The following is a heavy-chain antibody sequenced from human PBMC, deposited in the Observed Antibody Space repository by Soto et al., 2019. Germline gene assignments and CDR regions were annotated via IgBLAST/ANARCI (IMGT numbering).Heavy chain of an antibody. CDR1: GFTFSSYS. CDR3: ARDGPGVGGTPHYFDY. D-gene: IGHD1-26*01. J-gene: IGHJ4*02. Sequence: GGSLRLSCAASGFTFSSYSMNWVRQAPGKGLEWVSSISSSSSYIYYADSVKGRFTISRDNAKNSLYLQMNSLRAEDTAVYYCARDGPGVGGTPHYFDYWGQGALVTVSS. CDR2: ISSSSSYI. V-gene: IGHV3-21*01.